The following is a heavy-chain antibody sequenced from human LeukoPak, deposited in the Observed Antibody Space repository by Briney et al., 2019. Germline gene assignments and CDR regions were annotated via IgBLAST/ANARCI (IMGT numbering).Heavy chain of an antibody. CDR2: IRSKAYGGTT. J-gene: IGHJ5*02. V-gene: IGHV3-49*04. D-gene: IGHD1-26*01. Sequence: GGSLRLSCTASGFTFGDYAMSWVRQAPGKGLEWVGFIRSKAYGGTTEYAASVKGRFTISRDDSKSIAYLRMNSLKTEDTAVYYCTRVVGRWFDPWGQGTLVTVSS. CDR3: TRVVGRWFDP. CDR1: GFTFGDYA.